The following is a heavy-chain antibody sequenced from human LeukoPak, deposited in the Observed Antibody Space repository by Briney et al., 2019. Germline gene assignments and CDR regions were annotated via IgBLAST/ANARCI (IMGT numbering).Heavy chain of an antibody. CDR3: ARAGPSRGYQNWFDP. V-gene: IGHV4-34*01. J-gene: IGHJ5*02. CDR2: INHSGST. Sequence: SETLSLTCAVYGGSFSGYYWSWIRQPPGKGLEWIGEINHSGSTNYNPSLKSRVTISVDTSKNQFSLKLSSVTAADTAVYYCARAGPSRGYQNWFDPWGQGTLVTVSS. D-gene: IGHD6-13*01. CDR1: GGSFSGYY.